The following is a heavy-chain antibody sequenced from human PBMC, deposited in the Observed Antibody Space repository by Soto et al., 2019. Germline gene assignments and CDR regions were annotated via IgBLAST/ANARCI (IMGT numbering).Heavy chain of an antibody. D-gene: IGHD6-19*01. CDR3: ARDLRAVAGTGAFDWFDP. J-gene: IGHJ5*02. CDR2: ISSSSSTI. CDR1: GFTFSSYS. Sequence: GGSLRLSCAASGFTFSSYSMNWVRQAPGKGLEWVSYISSSSSTIYYADSVKGRFTISRDNAKNSLYLQMNSLRDEDTAVYYCARDLRAVAGTGAFDWFDPWGQGTLVTVSS. V-gene: IGHV3-48*02.